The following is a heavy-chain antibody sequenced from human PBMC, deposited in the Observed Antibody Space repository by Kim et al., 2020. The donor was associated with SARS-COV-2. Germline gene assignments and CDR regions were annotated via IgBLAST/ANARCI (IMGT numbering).Heavy chain of an antibody. CDR1: GGSISSGGYS. Sequence: SETLSLTCVVSGGSISSGGYSWSWIRQPPGKALEWIGYIYHSGSTYYKSSLKSRVAISVDTSKNQFFLNLNSVTDADTAVYYCARGPLWNCYLYYYGMDAWGQGTTVTVSS. V-gene: IGHV4-30-2*01. D-gene: IGHD3-3*01. CDR2: IYHSGST. J-gene: IGHJ6*02. CDR3: ARGPLWNCYLYYYGMDA.